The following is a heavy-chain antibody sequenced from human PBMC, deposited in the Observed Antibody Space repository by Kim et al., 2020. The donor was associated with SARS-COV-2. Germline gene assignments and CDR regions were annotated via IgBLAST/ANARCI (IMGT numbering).Heavy chain of an antibody. D-gene: IGHD1-26*01. CDR1: GFTFSSYA. CDR3: AKESGKSTLLPRHPFDY. V-gene: IGHV3-23*01. Sequence: GGSLRLSCAASGFTFSSYAMSWVRQAPGKGLEWVSAISGSGGSTYYADSVKGRFTISRDNSKNTLYLQMNSLRAEDTAVYYCAKESGKSTLLPRHPFDYWGQGTLVTVSS. CDR2: ISGSGGST. J-gene: IGHJ4*02.